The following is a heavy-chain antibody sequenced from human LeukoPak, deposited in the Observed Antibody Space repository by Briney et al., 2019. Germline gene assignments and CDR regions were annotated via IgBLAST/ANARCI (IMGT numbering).Heavy chain of an antibody. CDR1: GGSISSSNW. V-gene: IGHV4-4*02. D-gene: IGHD6-6*01. CDR3: AQFSSHSDRLADY. CDR2: VYQSGST. J-gene: IGHJ4*02. Sequence: SGTLSLTCAVSGGSISSSNWWRWVRQPPGKGLEWIGDVYQSGSTNFNPSLKSRVSMSVDKSKNQFSLNLSPVTAADTAVYYCAQFSSHSDRLADYWGQGTLVTVSS.